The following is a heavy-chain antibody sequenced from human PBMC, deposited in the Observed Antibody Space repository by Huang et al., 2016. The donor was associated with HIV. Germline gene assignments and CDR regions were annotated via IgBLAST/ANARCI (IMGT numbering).Heavy chain of an antibody. Sequence: GGGLVQPGRSLRLSCAASGVTFSDYAMHWVSGISWNSANLGYADSVKGRFTISRDNAKNSLYLQMNSLRPEDSAFYYCAKDGGPVAATEVDYWGQGTLVTVSS. CDR3: AKDGGPVAATEVDY. D-gene: IGHD2-15*01. J-gene: IGHJ4*02. CDR2: ISWNSANL. CDR1: GVTFSDYA. V-gene: IGHV3-9*01.